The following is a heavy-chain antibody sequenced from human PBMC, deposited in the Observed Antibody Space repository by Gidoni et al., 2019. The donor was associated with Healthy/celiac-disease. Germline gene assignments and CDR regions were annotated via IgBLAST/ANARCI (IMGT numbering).Heavy chain of an antibody. CDR1: GYSFTSYW. J-gene: IGHJ5*02. CDR3: ARIDGYCSGGSCYWGWFDP. CDR2: IYPGDSDT. Sequence: EVQLVQSGAAVTKPGESLKIPCTGSGYSFTSYWSGWVRQMPGKGLEWMGIIYPGDSDTRYSPSFQGQVTISADKSISTAYLQWSSLKASDTAMYYCARIDGYCSGGSCYWGWFDPWGQGTLVTVSS. D-gene: IGHD2-15*01. V-gene: IGHV5-51*01.